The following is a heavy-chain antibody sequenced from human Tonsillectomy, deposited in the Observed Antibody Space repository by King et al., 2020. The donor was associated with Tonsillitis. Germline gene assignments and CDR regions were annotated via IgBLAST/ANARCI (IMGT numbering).Heavy chain of an antibody. CDR1: GYSITSGFY. V-gene: IGHV4-38-2*01. Sequence: QLQESGPGLVKPSETLSLTCAVSGYSITSGFYWGWIRQPPGKGLEWFGSIYHSGSTYYNPSLKSRVTIPVDTSTNQFSLKLSSVTAADTAVYYCGRARDWVQLFDYWGQGTQVTVSS. J-gene: IGHJ4*02. CDR3: GRARDWVQLFDY. CDR2: IYHSGST. D-gene: IGHD5-24*01.